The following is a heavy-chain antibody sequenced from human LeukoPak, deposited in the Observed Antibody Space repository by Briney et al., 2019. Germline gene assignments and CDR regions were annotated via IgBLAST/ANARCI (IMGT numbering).Heavy chain of an antibody. CDR3: ARRAGYYYDSSFDY. Sequence: SVKVSCKASGGTFSSYAISWVRQAPGQGLEWMGGIIPIFGTANYAQKFQGRVTITADKSTSTAYMELSSLRSEDTAVYYCARRAGYYYDSSFDYWGQGTLVTVSS. CDR2: IIPIFGTA. D-gene: IGHD3-22*01. CDR1: GGTFSSYA. V-gene: IGHV1-69*06. J-gene: IGHJ4*02.